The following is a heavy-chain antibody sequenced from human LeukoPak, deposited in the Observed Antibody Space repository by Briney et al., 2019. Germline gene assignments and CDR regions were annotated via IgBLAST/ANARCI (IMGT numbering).Heavy chain of an antibody. CDR1: GGSFSGYY. J-gene: IGHJ4*02. V-gene: IGHV4-34*01. CDR2: INHSGST. D-gene: IGHD3-3*01. CDR3: ARGKDWEYYDFWSGYYGS. Sequence: SETLSLTCAVYGGSFSGYYRSWIRQPPGKGLEWIGEINHSGSTNYNPSLKSRVTISVDTSKNQFSLKLSSVTAADTAVYYCARGKDWEYYDFWSGYYGSWGQGTLVTVSS.